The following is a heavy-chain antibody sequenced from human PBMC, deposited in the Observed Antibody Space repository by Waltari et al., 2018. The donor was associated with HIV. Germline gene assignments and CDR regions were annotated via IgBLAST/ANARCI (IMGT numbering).Heavy chain of an antibody. CDR2: IYYSGTA. Sequence: QLHLQESDPGLVKPSETLSLTCSVSGASTSSSSYYWAWIRQPPGKGLEWIGAIYYSGTAYYNPSVKSRVSASLDASKNELSLKLTSVTATDTALYYCARLRFHSLYYFDSWGPGILVTVSS. D-gene: IGHD3-16*01. CDR3: ARLRFHSLYYFDS. CDR1: GASTSSSSYY. V-gene: IGHV4-39*01. J-gene: IGHJ4*02.